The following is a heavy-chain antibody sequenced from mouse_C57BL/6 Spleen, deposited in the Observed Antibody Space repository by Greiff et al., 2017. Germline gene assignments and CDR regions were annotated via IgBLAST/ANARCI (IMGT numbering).Heavy chain of an antibody. CDR1: GYAFSSSW. D-gene: IGHD2-2*01. CDR3: ATPYGYDDY. Sequence: VMLVESGPELVKPGASVKISCKASGYAFSSSWMNWVKQRPGKGLEWIGRIYPGDGDTNYNGKFKGKATLTADKSSSTAYMQLSSLTSEDSAFYFCATPYGYDDYWGQGTTLTVSS. CDR2: IYPGDGDT. J-gene: IGHJ2*01. V-gene: IGHV1-82*01.